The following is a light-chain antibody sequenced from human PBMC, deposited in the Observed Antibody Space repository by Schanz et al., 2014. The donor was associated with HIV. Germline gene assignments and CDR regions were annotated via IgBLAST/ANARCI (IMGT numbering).Light chain of an antibody. CDR1: SGHSSYA. CDR2: LNSDGSH. CDR3: ATWDSNTLWV. J-gene: IGLJ3*02. V-gene: IGLV4-69*01. Sequence: QLVLTQSPSASASLGASVKLTCTLSSGHSSYAIAWHQQQPEKGPRFLMNLNSDGSHSKGDGIPDRFSGSSSGAERYLTISSLQSEDEADYYCATWDSNTLWVFGGGTKLTVL.